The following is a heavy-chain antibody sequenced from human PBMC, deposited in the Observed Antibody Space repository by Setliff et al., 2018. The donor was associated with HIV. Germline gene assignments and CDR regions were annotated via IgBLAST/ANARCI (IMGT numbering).Heavy chain of an antibody. J-gene: IGHJ5*02. CDR2: MSYSGGA. D-gene: IGHD6-19*01. Sequence: SETLSLTCTVSGDSFNNYYCSWIRQLPGKGLEWIAYMSYSGGANYNSSLKSRVTISVDTSKGQFSLRLSSVTAADTAVYYCARLPRIALSGTFGWFDPWGQGTLVTVSS. CDR1: GDSFNNYY. CDR3: ARLPRIALSGTFGWFDP. V-gene: IGHV4-59*08.